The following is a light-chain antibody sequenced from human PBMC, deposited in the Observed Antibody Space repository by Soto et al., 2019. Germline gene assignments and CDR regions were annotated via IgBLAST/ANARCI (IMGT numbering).Light chain of an antibody. CDR3: MQGTYWPRLT. V-gene: IGKV2-30*01. J-gene: IGKJ4*01. CDR1: QSLVYSDGNTY. Sequence: DVVMTQSPLSLPVTLGQPASISCRSSQSLVYSDGNTYLNWFHQRPGQSPRRLIYKVSNRDSGVPDRFSGSGSGTDFTLKISGMEAEDVGVYYCMQGTYWPRLTFGGGTKVEIK. CDR2: KVS.